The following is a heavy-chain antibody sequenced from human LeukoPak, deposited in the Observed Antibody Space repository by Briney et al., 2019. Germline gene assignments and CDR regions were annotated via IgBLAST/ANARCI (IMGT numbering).Heavy chain of an antibody. D-gene: IGHD3-16*01. CDR2: IRHDGSIK. CDR3: AKDSLADIDY. J-gene: IGHJ4*02. V-gene: IGHV3-30*02. CDR1: GFIFSTYC. Sequence: GGSLRLSCAASGFIFSTYCMYWVRQAPGKGLEGVAFIRHDGSIKNYADSVKGRSTISRDNSKNTLYLQMNSLRAENTAVYYCAKDSLADIDYWGQGTLVTASS.